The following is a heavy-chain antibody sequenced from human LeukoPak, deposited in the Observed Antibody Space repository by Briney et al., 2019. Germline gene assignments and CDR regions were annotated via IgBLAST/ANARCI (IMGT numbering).Heavy chain of an antibody. CDR2: IDPSDSYT. CDR3: ARGRYGDYATNWFDP. V-gene: IGHV5-10-1*01. CDR1: GCSFTSYW. Sequence: GESLKISCKGSGCSFTSYWISWVRQMPGKGLEWMGRIDPSDSYTNYSPSFQGHVTISADKSISTAYLQWSSLKASDTAMYYCARGRYGDYATNWFDPWGQGTLVTVSS. J-gene: IGHJ5*02. D-gene: IGHD4-17*01.